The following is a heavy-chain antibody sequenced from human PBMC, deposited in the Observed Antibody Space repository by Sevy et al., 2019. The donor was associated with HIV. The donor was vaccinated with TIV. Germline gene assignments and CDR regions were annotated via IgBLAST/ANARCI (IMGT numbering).Heavy chain of an antibody. CDR2: ISKDGTNK. D-gene: IGHD3-22*01. J-gene: IGHJ5*02. Sequence: GGSLRLSCSASGFNISPYALHWVRQTPGKGLQWLAVISKDGTNKDYADSVKGRFSLSRDNSKNTLYLQMSNLRPEDTAVYYCAKEGYYYDSHSADWFDPWGQGTLVTVSS. V-gene: IGHV3-30*04. CDR3: AKEGYYYDSHSADWFDP. CDR1: GFNISPYA.